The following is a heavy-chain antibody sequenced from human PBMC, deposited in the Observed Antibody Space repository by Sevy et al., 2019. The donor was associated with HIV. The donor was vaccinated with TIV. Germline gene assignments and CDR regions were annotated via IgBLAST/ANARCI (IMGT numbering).Heavy chain of an antibody. D-gene: IGHD2-2*01. Sequence: GGSLRLSCAASGFTFSDYAMHWVRHTQGKGLEWVAVISYDGINKNYADSGKGRFTLSRDNSKNTLSLQMNSPRTEDTAVYYCARDRSTRWINYYFDYWGQGTLVTVSS. CDR2: ISYDGINK. CDR1: GFTFSDYA. CDR3: ARDRSTRWINYYFDY. V-gene: IGHV3-30-3*01. J-gene: IGHJ4*02.